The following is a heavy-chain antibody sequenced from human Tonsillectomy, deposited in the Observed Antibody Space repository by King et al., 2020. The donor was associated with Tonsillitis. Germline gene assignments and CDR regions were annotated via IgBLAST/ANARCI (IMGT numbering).Heavy chain of an antibody. CDR3: AKDCDYGDYYYYYYMDV. CDR2: ISGSGGST. V-gene: IGHV3-23*04. D-gene: IGHD4-17*01. Sequence: VQLVESGGGLVQPGGSLRLSCAASGFTFSSYAMSWVRQAPGKGLEWVSAISGSGGSTYYADSLKGRFTISRDNSKNTLYLQMNSLRAEDTAVYYCAKDCDYGDYYYYYYMDVWGKGTTVTVSS. J-gene: IGHJ6*03. CDR1: GFTFSSYA.